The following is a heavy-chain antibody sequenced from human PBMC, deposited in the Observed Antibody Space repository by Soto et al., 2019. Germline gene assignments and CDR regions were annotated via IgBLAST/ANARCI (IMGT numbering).Heavy chain of an antibody. Sequence: QVQLVESGGGVVQPGTSLRLSCATSGFPFNKYAMHWVRQAPGKGLEWVAAMWYDGSNRYYGDSVKGRFFISRDNSKNMVYLQMNILRAEDTAVYFCAKGRIAVAAGAFDNWGPGTRVTVAS. CDR3: AKGRIAVAAGAFDN. CDR1: GFPFNKYA. D-gene: IGHD2-15*01. V-gene: IGHV3-33*03. J-gene: IGHJ3*02. CDR2: MWYDGSNR.